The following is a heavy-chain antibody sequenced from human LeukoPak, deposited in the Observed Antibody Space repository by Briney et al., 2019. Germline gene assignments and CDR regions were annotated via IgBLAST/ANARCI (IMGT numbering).Heavy chain of an antibody. J-gene: IGHJ4*02. V-gene: IGHV3-21*01. CDR1: GFTFSSYS. CDR2: ISSSSNYI. CDR3: ARDPGIAAAGNY. Sequence: GGSLRLSCAASGFTFSSYSMNWVRQAPGKGLEWVSSISSSSNYIYYADSVKGRFTISRDNAKNSLYLQMNSLRAEDTAVYYCARDPGIAAAGNYWGQGTLVTVSS. D-gene: IGHD6-13*01.